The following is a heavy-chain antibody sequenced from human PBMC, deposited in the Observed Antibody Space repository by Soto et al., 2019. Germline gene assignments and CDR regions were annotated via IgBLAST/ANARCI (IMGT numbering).Heavy chain of an antibody. D-gene: IGHD4-17*01. CDR3: AKAAGEGDYGDLLDYYYGMDV. J-gene: IGHJ6*02. Sequence: EVQLLESGGGLVQPGGSLRLSCAASGFTFSSYGMSWVRQAPGKGLEWVSAISGSGGSTYYADSVKGRFTISRDNSKNTLYLQMNSLRAEDTAVYYCAKAAGEGDYGDLLDYYYGMDVWGQGTTVTVSS. V-gene: IGHV3-23*01. CDR1: GFTFSSYG. CDR2: ISGSGGST.